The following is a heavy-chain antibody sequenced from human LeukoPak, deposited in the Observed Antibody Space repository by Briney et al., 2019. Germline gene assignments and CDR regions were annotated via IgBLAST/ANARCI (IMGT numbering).Heavy chain of an antibody. CDR3: ARRFLTGGNIHHDAYDV. D-gene: IGHD7-27*01. CDR2: IYSVGRP. V-gene: IGHV4-4*09. Sequence: PSETLSLTCTVSGGSINDYIWGWLRQPPGKGLDWSGHIYSVGRPTFSPSLMSRVSMSVDSSKTQFSLELTSVTAADTAVYYCARRFLTGGNIHHDAYDVWGQGTVVTVSS. J-gene: IGHJ3*01. CDR1: GGSINDYI.